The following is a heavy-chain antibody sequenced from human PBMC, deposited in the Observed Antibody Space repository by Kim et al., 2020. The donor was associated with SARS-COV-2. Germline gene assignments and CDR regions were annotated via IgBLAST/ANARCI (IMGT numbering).Heavy chain of an antibody. V-gene: IGHV4-34*01. D-gene: IGHD3-10*01. J-gene: IGHJ4*02. Sequence: SETLSLTCAVYGGSFSGYYWSWIRQPPGKGLEWIGEINHSGSTNYNPSLKSRVTISVDTSKNQFSLKLSSVTAADTAVYYCARGGRNYYGSGSYYKFGYWGQGTLVTVSS. CDR3: ARGGRNYYGSGSYYKFGY. CDR1: GGSFSGYY. CDR2: INHSGST.